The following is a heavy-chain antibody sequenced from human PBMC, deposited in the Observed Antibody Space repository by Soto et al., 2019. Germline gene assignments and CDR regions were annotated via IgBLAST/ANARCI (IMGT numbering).Heavy chain of an antibody. D-gene: IGHD3-22*01. V-gene: IGHV1-2*02. J-gene: IGHJ6*02. CDR1: GYTFTGYY. CDR2: INPNSGGT. Sequence: ASVKVSCKASGYTFTGYYMHWVRQAPGQGLGWMGWINPNSGGTNYAQKFQGRVTMTRDTSISTAYMELSRLRSDDTAVYYCARGSWRYYDSSGYYYYYGMDVWGQGTTVTVSS. CDR3: ARGSWRYYDSSGYYYYYGMDV.